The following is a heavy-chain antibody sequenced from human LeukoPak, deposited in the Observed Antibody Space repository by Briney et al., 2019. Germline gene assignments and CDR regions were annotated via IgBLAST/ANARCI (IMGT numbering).Heavy chain of an antibody. J-gene: IGHJ6*03. Sequence: WASVKVSCKASGGTFSSYAISWVRQAPGQGLEWMGGIIPIFGTANYAQKFQGRVTITTDESTSTAYMELSSLRSEDTAVYYCARAGQSPYYYYYYYMDVWGKGTTVTVSS. CDR1: GGTFSSYA. CDR2: IIPIFGTA. CDR3: ARAGQSPYYYYYYYMDV. V-gene: IGHV1-69*05.